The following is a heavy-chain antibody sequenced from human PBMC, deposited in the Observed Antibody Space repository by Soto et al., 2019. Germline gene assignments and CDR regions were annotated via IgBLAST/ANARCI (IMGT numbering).Heavy chain of an antibody. D-gene: IGHD3-22*01. CDR2: IKQDGSEK. J-gene: IGHJ4*02. CDR3: ARNVYDSSGRHYYFDF. Sequence: GGSLRLSCAASGFTFSSYWMNWVRQAPGKGLEWVANIKQDGSEKYYVDSVKGRFTISRDNAKNSLYLQMNSLRAEDTAVYYCARNVYDSSGRHYYFDFWGQGTLVTVSS. V-gene: IGHV3-7*01. CDR1: GFTFSSYW.